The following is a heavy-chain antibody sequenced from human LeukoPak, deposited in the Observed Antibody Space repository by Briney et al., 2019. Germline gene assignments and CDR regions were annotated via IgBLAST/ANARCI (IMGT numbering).Heavy chain of an antibody. CDR2: ISSSSSYI. J-gene: IGHJ6*03. CDR1: GFTFSSYS. D-gene: IGHD3-3*01. V-gene: IGHV3-21*01. CDR3: ARDRCSDPYYDFWSGYYAYYYYYMDV. Sequence: GGSLRLSCAASGFTFSSYSMNWVRQAPGKGLEWVSSISSSSSYIYYADSVKGRFTISRDNAKNSLYLQMNSLRAEDTAVYYCARDRCSDPYYDFWSGYYAYYYYYMDVWGKGTMVTVSS.